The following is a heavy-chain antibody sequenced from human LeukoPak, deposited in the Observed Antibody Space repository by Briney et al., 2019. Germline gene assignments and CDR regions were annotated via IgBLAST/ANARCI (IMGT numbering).Heavy chain of an antibody. Sequence: PSETLSFTCTVSGGSISSSSYYWSWIRQPPGKGLEWIGYIYYSGSTYYNPSLKSRVTISVDTSKNQFSLKLSSVTAADTAVYYCARSWEYYDSSGYQGDSGFDYWGQGTLVTVSS. V-gene: IGHV4-30-4*08. D-gene: IGHD3-22*01. CDR2: IYYSGST. CDR3: ARSWEYYDSSGYQGDSGFDY. CDR1: GGSISSSSYY. J-gene: IGHJ4*02.